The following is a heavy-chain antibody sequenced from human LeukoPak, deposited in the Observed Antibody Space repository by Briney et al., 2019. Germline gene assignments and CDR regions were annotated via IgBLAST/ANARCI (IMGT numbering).Heavy chain of an antibody. J-gene: IGHJ6*03. V-gene: IGHV3-7*01. Sequence: PGGSLRLSCAASGFTFSRFWMTWVRQAPGKGLEWVANIHPHGSEEYYVDSVKGRFTISRDNAKNSLYLQMDSLRAEDTALYYCIILTLVTAPRHYMDVWGKGTTVTVSS. CDR1: GFTFSRFW. D-gene: IGHD2-21*02. CDR2: IHPHGSEE. CDR3: IILTLVTAPRHYMDV.